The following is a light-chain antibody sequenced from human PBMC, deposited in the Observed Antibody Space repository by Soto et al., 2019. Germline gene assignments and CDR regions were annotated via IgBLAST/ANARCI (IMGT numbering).Light chain of an antibody. CDR2: QTS. J-gene: IGKJ1*01. Sequence: DPVLTQSPESLAVPLGERATIKCASSQNLFYSSKNKNYLAWYQQKPGKAPKLLIYQTSTLESGVPSRFSASGSGTEFTLIINSLQPDDFATYFCQQYKSYSPTFGQGTKVDIK. CDR3: QQYKSYSPT. CDR1: QNLFYSSKNKNY. V-gene: IGKV4-1*01.